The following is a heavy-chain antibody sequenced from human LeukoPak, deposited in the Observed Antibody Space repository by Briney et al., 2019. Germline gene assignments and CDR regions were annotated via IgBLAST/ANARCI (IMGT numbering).Heavy chain of an antibody. Sequence: PSETLSLTCTVSGGSISSSSYYWGWIRQPPGKGLEWIGSIYYSGSTYYNPSLKSRVTIPVDTSKNQFSLKLSSMTAADTAVYYCGGWMVGAIDYWGQGTLVTVSS. CDR2: IYYSGST. V-gene: IGHV4-39*01. D-gene: IGHD1-26*01. CDR1: GGSISSSSYY. J-gene: IGHJ4*02. CDR3: GGWMVGAIDY.